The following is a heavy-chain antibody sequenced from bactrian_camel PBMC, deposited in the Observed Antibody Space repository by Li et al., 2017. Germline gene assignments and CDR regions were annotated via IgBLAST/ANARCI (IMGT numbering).Heavy chain of an antibody. D-gene: IGHD7*01. J-gene: IGHJ6*01. CDR3: GADPPATWCRAKDVFGY. CDR2: IYTGGGDT. V-gene: IGHV3S6*01. Sequence: HVQLVESGGGSVQAGGSLRLSCAAPGNTVSRHCMGWLRQGPGKAREQVAAIYTGGGDTNYADSVKGRFTISQDNAQNTLYLQMDSLKPEDTAMYYCGADPPATWCRAKDVFGYNGQGTQVTVS. CDR1: GNTVSRHC.